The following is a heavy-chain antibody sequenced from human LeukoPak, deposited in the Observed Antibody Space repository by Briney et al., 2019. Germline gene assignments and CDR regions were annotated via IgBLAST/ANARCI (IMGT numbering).Heavy chain of an antibody. V-gene: IGHV1-69*04. CDR1: GGTFSSYA. CDR3: ARDGDCDILTGFGAFDI. J-gene: IGHJ3*02. CDR2: IIPILGIA. Sequence: SVKVSCKASGGTFSSYAISWVRQAPGQGLEWMGRIIPILGIANYAQKFQGRVTITADKSTSTAYMELSSLRSEDTAVYYCARDGDCDILTGFGAFDIWGQGTMVTVSS. D-gene: IGHD3-9*01.